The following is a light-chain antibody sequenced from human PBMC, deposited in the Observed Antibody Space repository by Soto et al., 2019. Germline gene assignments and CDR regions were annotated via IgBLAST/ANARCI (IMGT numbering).Light chain of an antibody. CDR1: SSSVGAGYD. CDR2: SNT. Sequence: QSVLTQPPSVSGAPGRRVTISCTGSSSSVGAGYDVHWYQHLPGTAPKLLIFSNTNRPSGVPDRFSGSKSGTSVSLAIAGLQAEDEGDYYCQSYDNILTAVVFGGAKKVTV. V-gene: IGLV1-40*01. J-gene: IGLJ2*01. CDR3: QSYDNILTAVV.